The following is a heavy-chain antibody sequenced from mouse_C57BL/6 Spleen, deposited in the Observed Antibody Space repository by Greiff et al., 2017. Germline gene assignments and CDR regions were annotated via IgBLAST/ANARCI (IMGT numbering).Heavy chain of an antibody. V-gene: IGHV1-55*01. CDR3: ARLRTLYYYGSSNYYAMDY. J-gene: IGHJ4*01. CDR1: GYTFTSYW. D-gene: IGHD1-1*01. CDR2: IYPGSGST. Sequence: VQLQQPGAELVKPGASVKMSCKASGYTFTSYWITWVKQRPGQCLEWIGDIYPGSGSTNYNEKFKSKATLTVDTSSSTAYMQLSSLTSEDSAVYYCARLRTLYYYGSSNYYAMDYWGQGTSVTVSS.